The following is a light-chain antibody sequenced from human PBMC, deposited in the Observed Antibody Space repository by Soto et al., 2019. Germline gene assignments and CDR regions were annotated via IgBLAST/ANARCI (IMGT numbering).Light chain of an antibody. CDR2: EVS. CDR3: SSYXSSSTYV. CDR1: SSDVGGYNY. J-gene: IGLJ1*01. Sequence: QSALTQPASVSGSPGQSITISCTGTSSDVGGYNYVSWYQQHPGKAPKLMIYEVSNRPSGVSNRFSGSKSGNTASLTISGXXAXXXAXXXXSSYXSSSTYVFGTGTKLXVL. V-gene: IGLV2-14*01.